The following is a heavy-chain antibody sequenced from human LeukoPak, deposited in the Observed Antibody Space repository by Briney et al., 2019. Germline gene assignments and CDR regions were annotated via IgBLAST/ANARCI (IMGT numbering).Heavy chain of an antibody. CDR2: ISRSASNI. CDR3: ARDPEGFGATYFDY. CDR1: GFSFSSYN. D-gene: IGHD3-16*01. V-gene: IGHV3-21*01. Sequence: GGSLRLSCVASGFSFSSYNMNWVRQAPGKGLEWVSSISRSASNIYYADSVKGLFTISRDNAKNSFYLQMNSLRAEDTAVFYCARDPEGFGATYFDYWGQGTLVTVSS. J-gene: IGHJ4*02.